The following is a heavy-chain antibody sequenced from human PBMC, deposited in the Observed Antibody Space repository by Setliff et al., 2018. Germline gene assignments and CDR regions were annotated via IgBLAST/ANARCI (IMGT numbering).Heavy chain of an antibody. D-gene: IGHD2-8*01. Sequence: RASAKVSCKTSGYIFSDYGIAWVRQAPGQGLEWMGWISAHNGKTYYSPKLHGGVTLTTDTSTSTAYMELRSLGSDDTAVYYCSRLVRFCTRTSCQRLSGGEFWGQGTLVTVSS. V-gene: IGHV1-18*01. CDR2: ISAHNGKT. CDR3: SRLVRFCTRTSCQRLSGGEF. CDR1: GYIFSDYG. J-gene: IGHJ4*02.